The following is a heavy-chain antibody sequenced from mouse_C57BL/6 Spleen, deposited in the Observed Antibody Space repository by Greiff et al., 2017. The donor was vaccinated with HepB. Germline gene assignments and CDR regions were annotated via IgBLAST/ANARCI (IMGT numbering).Heavy chain of an antibody. CDR2: INPNYGTT. V-gene: IGHV1-39*01. Sequence: VQLQQSGPELVKPGASVKISCKASGYSFTDYNMNWVKQSNGKSLEWIGVINPNYGTTSYNQKFKGKATLTVDQSSSTAYMQLNSLTSEDSAVYYWARPHYGSSLYYAMDYWGQGTSVTVSS. CDR1: GYSFTDYN. CDR3: ARPHYGSSLYYAMDY. J-gene: IGHJ4*01. D-gene: IGHD1-1*01.